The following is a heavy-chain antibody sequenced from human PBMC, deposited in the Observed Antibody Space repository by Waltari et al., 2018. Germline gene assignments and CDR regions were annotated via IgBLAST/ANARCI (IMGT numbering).Heavy chain of an antibody. Sequence: QVQLQESGPGLVKPSETLSLTCTVSGGSISSHYWSWIRPPPGKGLEWIGYIYYSGSTNYNPSLKSRVTISVDTSKNQFSLKLSSVTAADTAVYYCARNTASGGGANFDYWGQGTLVTVSS. V-gene: IGHV4-59*11. CDR1: GGSISSHY. CDR2: IYYSGST. D-gene: IGHD3-16*01. CDR3: ARNTASGGGANFDY. J-gene: IGHJ4*02.